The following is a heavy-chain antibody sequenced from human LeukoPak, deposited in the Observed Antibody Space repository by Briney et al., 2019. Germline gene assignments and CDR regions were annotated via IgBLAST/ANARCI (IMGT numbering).Heavy chain of an antibody. D-gene: IGHD3-22*01. J-gene: IGHJ4*02. V-gene: IGHV3-23*01. CDR3: AKAPYYYDSSGYYY. CDR1: GFTVSSNS. CDR2: ISGSGGST. Sequence: PGGSLRLSCTVSGFTVSSNSMSWVRQAPGKGLEWVSAISGSGGSTYYADSVKGRFTISRDNSKNTLYLQMNSLRAEDTAVYYCAKAPYYYDSSGYYYWGQGTLVTVSS.